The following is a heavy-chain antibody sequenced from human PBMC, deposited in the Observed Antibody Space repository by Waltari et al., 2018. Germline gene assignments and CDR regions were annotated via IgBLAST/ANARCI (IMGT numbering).Heavy chain of an antibody. CDR2: INTDGSIT. CDR3: VMYSSSFLGDC. J-gene: IGHJ4*02. CDR1: GFTFSSYW. Sequence: QLVESGGGLVQPGGSLRLSCAASGFTFSSYWMHWVRQAPGKGLVSVSHINTDGSITNYADSMKGRFTISRDNAENTLFLQMHSLRVEDTAVYYCVMYSSSFLGDCWGQGTLVTVSS. D-gene: IGHD6-19*01. V-gene: IGHV3-74*01.